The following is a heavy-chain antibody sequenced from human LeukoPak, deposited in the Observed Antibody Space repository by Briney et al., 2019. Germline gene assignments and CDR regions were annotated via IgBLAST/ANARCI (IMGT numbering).Heavy chain of an antibody. Sequence: ASETLSLTCAVYGGSFSGYYWSWIRQPPGKGLEWIEEINHSGSTNYNPSLKSRVTISVDTSKNQFSLKLSSVTAADTAVYYCARALLAAFPSSGWYLRSHPTDYWGQGTLVTVSS. CDR1: GGSFSGYY. V-gene: IGHV4-34*01. J-gene: IGHJ4*02. CDR3: ARALLAAFPSSGWYLRSHPTDY. CDR2: INHSGST. D-gene: IGHD6-19*01.